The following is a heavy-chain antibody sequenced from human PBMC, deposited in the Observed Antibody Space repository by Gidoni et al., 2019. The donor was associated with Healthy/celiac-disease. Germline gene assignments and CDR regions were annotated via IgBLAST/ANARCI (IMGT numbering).Heavy chain of an antibody. CDR1: GYTLPGYY. V-gene: IGHV1-2*04. Sequence: QVQLVQSGAEVKQPGASVKVSCKASGYTLPGYYMHWVRQAPGQGLEWMGWINPNSGGTNYAQKFQGWVTMTRDTSISTAYMELSRLRSDDTAVYYCARALSPDVGWEEFDIWGQGTMVTVSS. CDR2: INPNSGGT. J-gene: IGHJ3*02. CDR3: ARALSPDVGWEEFDI. D-gene: IGHD6-19*01.